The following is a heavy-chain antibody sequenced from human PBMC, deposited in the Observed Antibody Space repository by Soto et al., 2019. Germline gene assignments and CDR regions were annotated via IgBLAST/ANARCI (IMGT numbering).Heavy chain of an antibody. CDR2: INPSGGST. Sequence: QVQLVQSGAEVKKPGASVKVSCKASGYTFTSYYMHWVRQAPGQGLEWMGIINPSGGSTSYAQKFQGRVTMTRDTSTSTVYMELSSLRSEDTAVYYCARDLGVAGYGWGYYYGMDVWGQGTTVTVSS. CDR3: ARDLGVAGYGWGYYYGMDV. J-gene: IGHJ6*02. V-gene: IGHV1-46*01. D-gene: IGHD6-19*01. CDR1: GYTFTSYY.